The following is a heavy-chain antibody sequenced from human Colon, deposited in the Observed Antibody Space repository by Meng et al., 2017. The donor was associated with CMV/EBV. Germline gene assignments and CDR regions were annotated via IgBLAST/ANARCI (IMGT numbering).Heavy chain of an antibody. Sequence: GESLKISCAASGFTFSNAWMSWFSQAPNKGLEWVGRIKSKAAGGTTDFVAPVKGRFTISRDDSKNTLYLQVNSLKTEDTAVYYCTADVTEAGKGEFDYWGQGTLVTVSS. V-gene: IGHV3-15*01. J-gene: IGHJ4*02. D-gene: IGHD6-19*01. CDR1: GFTFSNAW. CDR2: IKSKAAGGTT. CDR3: TADVTEAGKGEFDY.